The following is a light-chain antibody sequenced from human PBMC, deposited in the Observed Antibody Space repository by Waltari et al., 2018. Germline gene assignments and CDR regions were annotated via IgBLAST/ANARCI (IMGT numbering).Light chain of an antibody. CDR2: DVS. CDR1: SSDIGGYNG. V-gene: IGLV2-18*02. Sequence: QSALTQPPSVSKSLGQSVTISCTGTSSDIGGYNGVSWYQQHPGTAPRLLIYDVSNRPSVFSDRFSCSKSGNTASLTISGLQAEDEAEYYCCSYRSGGILLFGGGTRLTVL. J-gene: IGLJ2*01. CDR3: CSYRSGGILL.